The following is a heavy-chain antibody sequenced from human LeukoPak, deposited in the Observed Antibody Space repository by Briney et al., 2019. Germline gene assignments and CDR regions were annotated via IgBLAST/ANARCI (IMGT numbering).Heavy chain of an antibody. V-gene: IGHV3-66*01. D-gene: IGHD6-19*01. Sequence: GGSLRLSCAASGFIVTGNYMNWVRQAPGKGLEWVSVIDRGGSTYYADSVKGRFTISRDNSKNTLYLQMNSLRAEDTAVYYCARESDSGWFDYWGQGTPVTVSS. J-gene: IGHJ4*02. CDR1: GFIVTGNY. CDR3: ARESDSGWFDY. CDR2: IDRGGST.